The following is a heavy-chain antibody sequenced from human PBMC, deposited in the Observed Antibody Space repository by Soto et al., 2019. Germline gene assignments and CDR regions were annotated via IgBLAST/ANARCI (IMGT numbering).Heavy chain of an antibody. CDR2: ISGSGGST. D-gene: IGHD5-18*01. CDR3: AKDRVGSGYSYGSFDY. J-gene: IGHJ4*02. Sequence: PGGSLRLSCAASGFTFSSYAMSWVRQAPGKGLEWVSAISGSGGSTYYADSVRGRFTISRDNSKNTLYLQMNSLRAEDTAVYYCAKDRVGSGYSYGSFDYWGQGTLVTVS. CDR1: GFTFSSYA. V-gene: IGHV3-23*01.